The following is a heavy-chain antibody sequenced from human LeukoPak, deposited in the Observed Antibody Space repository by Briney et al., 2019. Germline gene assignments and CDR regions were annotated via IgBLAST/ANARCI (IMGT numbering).Heavy chain of an antibody. V-gene: IGHV3-74*01. J-gene: IGHJ4*02. CDR2: INVKGNYF. CDR3: ARDLTGPYDH. D-gene: IGHD3-22*01. CDR1: GFTVNTYW. Sequence: GGSLRLSCAASGFTVNTYWMHWVRPAPGKGLCWVARINVKGNYFDYAESVKGRFTISRDSGKNSLYLRMNSLRAEDTAVYSCARDLTGPYDHWGQGTLVTVSS.